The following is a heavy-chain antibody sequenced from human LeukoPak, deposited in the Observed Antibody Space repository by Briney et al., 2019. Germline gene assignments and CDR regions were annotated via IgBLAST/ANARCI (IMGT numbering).Heavy chain of an antibody. CDR1: GGSLSSSNW. CDR2: IYHSGST. V-gene: IGHV4-4*02. D-gene: IGHD2-21*01. CDR3: ARDGPLGGDLWRLFDY. Sequence: SGTLSLTCAVSGGSLSSSNWWSWVRQPPGMGLEWIGEIYHSGSTNYNPSLKSRVTISVDKSKNQFSLKLSSVTAADTAVYYCARDGPLGGDLWRLFDYWGQGTLVTVSS. J-gene: IGHJ4*02.